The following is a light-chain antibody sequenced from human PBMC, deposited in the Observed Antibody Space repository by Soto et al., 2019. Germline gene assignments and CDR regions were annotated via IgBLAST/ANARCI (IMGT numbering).Light chain of an antibody. CDR3: CSYAGRSPHWV. V-gene: IGLV2-8*01. J-gene: IGLJ3*02. CDR2: EAT. Sequence: QSVLTQPPSASGSPGQSVTISCAGTSSDVGGYNFVSWYQQHPGKAPKLIIYEATKRPSGVPDRFSGSKSGNTASLIVSGLQAEDEAYYYCCSYAGRSPHWVFGGGTKLTVL. CDR1: SSDVGGYNF.